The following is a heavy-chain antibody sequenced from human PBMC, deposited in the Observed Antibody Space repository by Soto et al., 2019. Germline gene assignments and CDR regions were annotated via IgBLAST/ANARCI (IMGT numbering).Heavy chain of an antibody. CDR2: ISSSSSYI. D-gene: IGHD3-10*01. CDR1: VFTFSSYS. V-gene: IGHV3-21*01. J-gene: IGHJ6*02. CDR3: ARDGLWYASTNYYYYGMDV. Sequence: PGGSLRLSCAASVFTFSSYSMNWVRQAPGKGLEWVSSISSSSSYIYYADSVKGRFTISRDNAKNSLYLQMNSLRAEDTAVYYCARDGLWYASTNYYYYGMDVWGQGTTVTVSS.